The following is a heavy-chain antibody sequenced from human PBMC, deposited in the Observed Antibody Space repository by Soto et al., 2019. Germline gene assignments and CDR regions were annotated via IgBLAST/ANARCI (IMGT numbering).Heavy chain of an antibody. V-gene: IGHV4-59*01. Sequence: SETLSLTCTVSGDSISNYYWSWIRQPPGKGLEYIGYIYSSGSTNYNPSLKSRVTISVDTSKNQFSLKLTSVTAADTAVYYCARGSGWYYYWGQGTLVTVSS. J-gene: IGHJ4*02. CDR3: ARGSGWYYY. CDR2: IYSSGST. D-gene: IGHD6-19*01. CDR1: GDSISNYY.